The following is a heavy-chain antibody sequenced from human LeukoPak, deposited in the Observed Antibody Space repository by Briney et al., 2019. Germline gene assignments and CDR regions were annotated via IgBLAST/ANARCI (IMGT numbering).Heavy chain of an antibody. V-gene: IGHV4-39*01. J-gene: IGHJ6*02. CDR1: GGSISSGSYF. Sequence: PSETLSLTCNVSGGSISSGSYFWGWIRQPPGKGLEWIGNICYSGNSYYNPSLKSRVTMSVDTSKNQFSLKLSSVTAADTAVYYCARLDYYSSAYYYSYHYDNMDVWGRGTTVAVSS. CDR2: ICYSGNS. D-gene: IGHD3-22*01. CDR3: ARLDYYSSAYYYSYHYDNMDV.